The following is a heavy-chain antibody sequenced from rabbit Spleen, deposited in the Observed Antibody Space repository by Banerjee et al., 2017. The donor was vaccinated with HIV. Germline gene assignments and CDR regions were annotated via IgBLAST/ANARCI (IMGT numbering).Heavy chain of an antibody. CDR2: ISAGSSSGFT. CDR1: GFSFSNRYY. J-gene: IGHJ6*01. Sequence: QSLEESGGGLVKPGGTLTLTCTVSGFSFSNRYYMCWVRQAPGKGLEWIACISAGSSSGFTYSATWAKGRFTCSKTSSTTVTLQMTSLTVADTATYFCARDTGSSFSSYGMDLWGPGTLVTVS. CDR3: ARDTGSSFSSYGMDL. D-gene: IGHD8-1*01. V-gene: IGHV1S40*01.